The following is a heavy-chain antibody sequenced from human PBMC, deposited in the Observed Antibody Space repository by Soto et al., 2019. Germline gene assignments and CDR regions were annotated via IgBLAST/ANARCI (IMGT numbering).Heavy chain of an antibody. J-gene: IGHJ6*02. D-gene: IGHD2-2*01. CDR2: IIPIFGIP. V-gene: IGHV1-69*13. CDR1: GYTFTSYA. CDR3: AREDRDRETGLVPAAIDGMDV. Sequence: GASVKVSCKASGYTFTSYAISWVRQAPGHGLEWIGRIIPIFGIPTYAQKFQGRVTITADESTSTAYMELSSLRSDDTAVYYCAREDRDRETGLVPAAIDGMDVWGQGTTVTVSS.